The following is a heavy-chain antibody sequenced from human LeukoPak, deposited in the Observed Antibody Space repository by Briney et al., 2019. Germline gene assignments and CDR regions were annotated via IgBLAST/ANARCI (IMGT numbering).Heavy chain of an antibody. V-gene: IGHV3-33*01. CDR3: ARDRRCSGGSCYLDY. CDR1: GFTFSSYG. J-gene: IGHJ4*02. D-gene: IGHD2-15*01. Sequence: PGRSLRLSCAASGFTFSSYGMHWVRQAPGKGLEWVAVIWYDGSNKYYADSVKGRFTISRDNSKNTLYLQMNSLRAEDTAVYYCARDRRCSGGSCYLDYWGQGTLVTVSS. CDR2: IWYDGSNK.